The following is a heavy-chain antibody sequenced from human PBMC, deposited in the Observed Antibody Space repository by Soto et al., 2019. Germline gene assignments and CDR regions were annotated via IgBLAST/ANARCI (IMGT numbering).Heavy chain of an antibody. J-gene: IGHJ5*02. CDR1: GFTFSSYG. CDR2: ISYDGSNK. CDR3: ARDHSPSDPP. D-gene: IGHD2-15*01. V-gene: IGHV3-30*03. Sequence: GVSLRLSFAASGFTFSSYGMHWFRQAPGKGLEWVAVISYDGSNKYYADSVKGRFTISRDNAKNSLYLQMDSLRAEDTAVYYCARDHSPSDPPWGQGTLFTVSS.